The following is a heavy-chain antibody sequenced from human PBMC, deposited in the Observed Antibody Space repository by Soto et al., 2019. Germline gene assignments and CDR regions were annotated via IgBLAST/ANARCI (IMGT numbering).Heavy chain of an antibody. D-gene: IGHD2-2*01. J-gene: IGHJ3*02. Sequence: PGGSLRLSCAASGFTFSSYAMSWVRQAPGKGLEWVSAISGSGGSTYYADSVKGRFTISRDNSKNTLYLQMNSLRAEDTAVYYYAKRSLVPAAMLLADDAFDIWGQGTMVTVSS. V-gene: IGHV3-23*01. CDR1: GFTFSSYA. CDR3: AKRSLVPAAMLLADDAFDI. CDR2: ISGSGGST.